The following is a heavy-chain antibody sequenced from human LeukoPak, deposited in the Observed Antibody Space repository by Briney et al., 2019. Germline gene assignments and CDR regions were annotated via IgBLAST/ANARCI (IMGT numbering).Heavy chain of an antibody. CDR1: GFTFDDYG. D-gene: IGHD2-15*01. V-gene: IGHV3-20*04. CDR3: ARGLECSGGSCYSDYYYYYMDV. Sequence: PGESLRLSCTASGFTFDDYGMSWVRQAPGKGLEWVSGINWNGGSTGYADSVKGRFTISRDNAKNALYLQMNSLRAEDTALYYCARGLECSGGSCYSDYYYYYMDVWGKGTTVTVSS. CDR2: INWNGGST. J-gene: IGHJ6*03.